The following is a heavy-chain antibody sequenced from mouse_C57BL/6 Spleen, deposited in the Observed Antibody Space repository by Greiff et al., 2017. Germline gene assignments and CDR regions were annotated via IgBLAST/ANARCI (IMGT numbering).Heavy chain of an antibody. V-gene: IGHV10-1*01. CDR3: VRGAMDY. J-gene: IGHJ4*01. CDR2: IRSKSNNYAT. Sequence: DVHLVESGGGLVQPKGSLKLSCAASGFSFNTYAMNWVRQAPGKGLEWVARIRSKSNNYATYYADSVKDRFTISRDDSESMLYLQMNNLKTEDTAMYYCVRGAMDYWGQGTSVTVSS. CDR1: GFSFNTYA.